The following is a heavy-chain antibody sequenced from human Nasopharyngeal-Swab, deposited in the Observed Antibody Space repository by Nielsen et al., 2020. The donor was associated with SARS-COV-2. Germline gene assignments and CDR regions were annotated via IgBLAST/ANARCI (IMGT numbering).Heavy chain of an antibody. CDR3: ARGVPITLVGVVSSGGNQFDP. CDR1: CVPVSCSNW. CDR2: IYHSGST. J-gene: IGHJ5*02. V-gene: IGHV4-4*02. D-gene: IGHD3-3*01. Sequence: SQTLSLTFAVSCVPVSCSNWWRWVRQPPRKGLEWIGEIYHSGSTNYNPSLKSRVTISVDKSKNQFSLKLSSVTAADTAVYYCARGVPITLVGVVSSGGNQFDPWGQGTLVTVSS.